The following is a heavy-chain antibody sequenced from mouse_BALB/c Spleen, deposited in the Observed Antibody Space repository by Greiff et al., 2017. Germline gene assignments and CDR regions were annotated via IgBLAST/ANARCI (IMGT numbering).Heavy chain of an antibody. D-gene: IGHD2-3*01. CDR2: INPYNGAT. CDR3: ASGLLIDY. J-gene: IGHJ2*01. CDR1: GYSFTGYY. V-gene: IGHV1-31*01. Sequence: VQLKESGPELVKPGASVKISCKASGYSFTGYYMHWVKQSHVKSLEWIGRINPYNGATSYNQNFKDKASLTVDKSSSTAYMELDSLTSEDSAVYYCASGLLIDYWGQGTTLTVSA.